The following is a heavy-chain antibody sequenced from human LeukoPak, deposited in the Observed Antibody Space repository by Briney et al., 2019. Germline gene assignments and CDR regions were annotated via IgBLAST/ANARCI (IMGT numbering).Heavy chain of an antibody. CDR1: GFTFSSYS. CDR2: ISSSSSTI. Sequence: GGSLRLSCAASGFTFSSYSMNWVRQAPGKGLEWVSYISSSSSTIYYADSVKGRFTISRDNAKNSLYLQMNSLRDEDTAVYYCARADSSGYYYRSGVDYWGQGTLVTVSS. CDR3: ARADSSGYYYRSGVDY. D-gene: IGHD3-22*01. V-gene: IGHV3-48*02. J-gene: IGHJ4*02.